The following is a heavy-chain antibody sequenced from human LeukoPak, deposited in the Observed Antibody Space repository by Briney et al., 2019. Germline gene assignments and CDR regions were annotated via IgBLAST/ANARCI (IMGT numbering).Heavy chain of an antibody. Sequence: GRSLRLSCAASGFTFSSYGMHWVRQAPGKGLEWVTVIWYDGSNKYYADSVKGRFTISRDNSKTTLYLQMNSLRVEDTAVYYCAKAPPGRWSGTYVDYWGKGTLVTVSS. V-gene: IGHV3-33*06. CDR3: AKAPPGRWSGTYVDY. CDR1: GFTFSSYG. D-gene: IGHD3-3*01. CDR2: IWYDGSNK. J-gene: IGHJ4*02.